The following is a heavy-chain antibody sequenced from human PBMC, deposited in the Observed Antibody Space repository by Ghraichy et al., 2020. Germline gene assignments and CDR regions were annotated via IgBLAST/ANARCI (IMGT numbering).Heavy chain of an antibody. V-gene: IGHV3-48*02. D-gene: IGHD1-1*01. CDR3: AGEVQNWIDP. J-gene: IGHJ5*02. CDR2: ISNGGTNI. Sequence: GESLNISCEASGFTFNTYSMTWVRQTPGKGLEWVSYISNGGTNIYYADSVKGRVTISRDNAKNTLYLQMNSLRDEDTAVYYCAGEVQNWIDPWGQGTLVTVSS. CDR1: GFTFNTYS.